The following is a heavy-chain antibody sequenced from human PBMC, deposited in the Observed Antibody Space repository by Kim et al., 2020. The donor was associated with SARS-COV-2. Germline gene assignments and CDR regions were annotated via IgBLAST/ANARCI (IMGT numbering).Heavy chain of an antibody. J-gene: IGHJ5*02. CDR2: ISSSSSTI. Sequence: GGSLRLSCAASGFTFSSYSMNWVRQAPGKGLEWVSYISSSSSTIYYADSVKGRFTISRDNAKNSLYLQMNSLRDEDTAVYYCAREDGDYEGTGGFDPWGQGTLVTVSS. CDR1: GFTFSSYS. CDR3: AREDGDYEGTGGFDP. V-gene: IGHV3-48*02. D-gene: IGHD4-17*01.